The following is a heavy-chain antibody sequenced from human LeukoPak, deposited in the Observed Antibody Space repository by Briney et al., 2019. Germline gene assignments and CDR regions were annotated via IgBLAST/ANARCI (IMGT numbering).Heavy chain of an antibody. J-gene: IGHJ4*02. CDR2: IIPILGIA. V-gene: IGHV1-69*04. Sequence: GASVKVSCKASGGTFSRYAISWVRQAPGQGLEWMGRIIPILGIANYAQKFQGRVTITADKSTSTAYMELSSLRSEDTAVYYCASLGGYYISHTYYFDYWGQGTLVTVSS. D-gene: IGHD3-22*01. CDR3: ASLGGYYISHTYYFDY. CDR1: GGTFSRYA.